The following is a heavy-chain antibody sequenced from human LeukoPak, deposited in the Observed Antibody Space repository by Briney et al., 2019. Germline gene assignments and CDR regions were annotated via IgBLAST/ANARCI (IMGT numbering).Heavy chain of an antibody. CDR3: ASYTTSRYCSSTSCYRAFDI. CDR2: IYYSGST. J-gene: IGHJ3*02. V-gene: IGHV4-59*01. D-gene: IGHD2-2*01. Sequence: SETLSLTCTVSGSSISSYYWSWIRQPPGKGLEWIGYIYYSGSTNYNPSLKSRVTISVDTSKNQFSLKLSSVTAADTAVYYCASYTTSRYCSSTSCYRAFDIWGQGTMVTASS. CDR1: GSSISSYY.